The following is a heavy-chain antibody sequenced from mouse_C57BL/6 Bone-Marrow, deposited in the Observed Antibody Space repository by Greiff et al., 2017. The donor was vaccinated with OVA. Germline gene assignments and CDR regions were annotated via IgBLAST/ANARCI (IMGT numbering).Heavy chain of an antibody. D-gene: IGHD1-1*01. CDR2: IDPSDSYT. V-gene: IGHV1-69*01. J-gene: IGHJ1*03. CDR3: ARPSTTVVEVWYFDV. CDR1: GYTFTSYW. Sequence: QVQLKQPGAELVMPGASVKLSCKASGYTFTSYWMHWVKQRPGQGLEWIGEIDPSDSYTNYNQKFKGKSTLTVDKCSSTAYMQLSSLTSEDSAVYYCARPSTTVVEVWYFDVWGTGTTVTVSS.